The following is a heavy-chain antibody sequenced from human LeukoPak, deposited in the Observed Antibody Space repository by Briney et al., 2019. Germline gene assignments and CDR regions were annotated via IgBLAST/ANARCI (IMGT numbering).Heavy chain of an antibody. Sequence: GGSLRLSCGASGFTFSSYAMSWVRQTPGRGLEWGAGVSPSGGRTLYADSVEGRFTISRDNSNDTVYLQLSSLRAEDSALYYCAKVRGVYCSSPACYYYDSWGQGTPVTVSS. CDR1: GFTFSSYA. CDR2: VSPSGGRT. D-gene: IGHD2-2*01. V-gene: IGHV3-23*01. J-gene: IGHJ4*02. CDR3: AKVRGVYCSSPACYYYDS.